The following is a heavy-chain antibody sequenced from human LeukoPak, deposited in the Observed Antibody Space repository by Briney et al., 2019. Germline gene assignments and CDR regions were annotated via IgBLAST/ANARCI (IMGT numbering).Heavy chain of an antibody. J-gene: IGHJ4*02. CDR1: GFTFSSYA. Sequence: GGSLRLSCAASGFTFSSYAMSWVRQAPGKGLEWVSAITSSGGSTFYADSVKGRFTISRDDSKNTLYLQMNSLRAEDTAVYYCARHGNQAGSRLNYWGQGTLVTVSS. D-gene: IGHD6-13*01. V-gene: IGHV3-23*01. CDR2: ITSSGGST. CDR3: ARHGNQAGSRLNY.